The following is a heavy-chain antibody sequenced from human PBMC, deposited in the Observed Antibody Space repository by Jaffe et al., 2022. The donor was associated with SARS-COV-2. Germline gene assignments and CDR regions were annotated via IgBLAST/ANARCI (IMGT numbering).Heavy chain of an antibody. Sequence: QITLKASGPTLVKPTQTLTLTCTFSGFSLNTGGLGVGWIRQPPGKALEWLALIYWNGDKRYSPSLASRLTITKDTSKNQVVLTMTDMDPVDTATYYCGNRRGAHDFSATDIWGQGTTVTVSS. CDR3: GNRRGAHDFSATDI. CDR1: GFSLNTGGLG. V-gene: IGHV2-5*01. CDR2: IYWNGDK. J-gene: IGHJ6*02. D-gene: IGHD3-3*01.